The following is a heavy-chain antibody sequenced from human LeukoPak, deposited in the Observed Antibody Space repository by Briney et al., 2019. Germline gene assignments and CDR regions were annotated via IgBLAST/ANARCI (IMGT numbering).Heavy chain of an antibody. V-gene: IGHV3-7*01. J-gene: IGHJ5*02. CDR1: GFTFSSYW. D-gene: IGHD3-16*01. Sequence: GGSLRLACAASGFTFSSYWMTWVRHVPGKGLEWVARIKQDGSEKYYVDSVKGRFTISRDNTRNSLYLQMNSLRAEDTAVYYCAKKKYDGRGFDPWGQGTLVTVSS. CDR2: IKQDGSEK. CDR3: AKKKYDGRGFDP.